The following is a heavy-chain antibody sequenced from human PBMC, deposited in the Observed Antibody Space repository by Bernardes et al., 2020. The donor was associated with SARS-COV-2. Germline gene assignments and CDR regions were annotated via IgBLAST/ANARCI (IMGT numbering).Heavy chain of an antibody. CDR3: ARAGEYRFAY. D-gene: IGHD4-17*01. Sequence: GGSLRLSRAASGFTFSTSWMHWVRQAPGEGLVWVSRMNADGTTIDYADSVKGRFTISRDNAKNTLYLQMNSLRAEDTAVYYCARAGEYRFAYWGQGTLVTVSS. V-gene: IGHV3-74*01. CDR2: MNADGTTI. CDR1: GFTFSTSW. J-gene: IGHJ4*02.